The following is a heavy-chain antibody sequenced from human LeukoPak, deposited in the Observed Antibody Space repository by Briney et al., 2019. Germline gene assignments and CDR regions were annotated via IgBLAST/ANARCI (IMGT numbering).Heavy chain of an antibody. V-gene: IGHV4-4*07. Sequence: SETLSLTCTVSGGSISSYYWSWIRQPPGKGLEWIGRIYTSGSTNYNPSLKSRVTMSVDTSKNQFSLKLSSVTAADTAVYYCARGLGLAPYSPLGYWGQGTLVTVSS. J-gene: IGHJ4*02. CDR3: ARGLGLAPYSPLGY. D-gene: IGHD2-21*01. CDR2: IYTSGST. CDR1: GGSISSYY.